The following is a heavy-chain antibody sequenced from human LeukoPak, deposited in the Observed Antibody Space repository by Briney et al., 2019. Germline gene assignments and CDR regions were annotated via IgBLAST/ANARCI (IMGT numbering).Heavy chain of an antibody. V-gene: IGHV3-49*04. CDR1: GFTFGDYA. CDR2: IRSKAYGGTT. Sequence: GGSLRLSCTASGFTFGDYAMSWVRQAPGKGLEWVGFIRSKAYGGTTEYAASVKGRFTISRDDSKSIAYLQMNSLKTEDTAVYYCTRACRTVVTPNGAFDIWGQGTMVTVSS. D-gene: IGHD4-23*01. J-gene: IGHJ3*02. CDR3: TRACRTVVTPNGAFDI.